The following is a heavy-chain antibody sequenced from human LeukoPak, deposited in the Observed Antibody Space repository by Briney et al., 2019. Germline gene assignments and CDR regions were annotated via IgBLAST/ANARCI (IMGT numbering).Heavy chain of an antibody. CDR3: ARLEGITAFDY. CDR1: GGSISSGDYY. J-gene: IGHJ4*02. CDR2: IYYSGST. Sequence: SETLSLTCTVSGGSISSGDYYWSWIRQPPGKGLEWIGYIYYSGSTYYNPSLKSRVTISVDTSKDQFSLKLSSVTAADTAVYYCARLEGITAFDYWGQGTLVTVSS. V-gene: IGHV4-30-4*01. D-gene: IGHD1-20*01.